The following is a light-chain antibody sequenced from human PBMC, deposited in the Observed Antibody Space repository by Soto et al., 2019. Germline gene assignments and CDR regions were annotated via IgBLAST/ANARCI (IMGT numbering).Light chain of an antibody. V-gene: IGLV1-44*01. CDR1: SSEIGSNT. CDR2: SNN. J-gene: IGLJ7*01. CDR3: ATWDDSLNGPV. Sequence: QSVLTQPPSASGTPGQRVTISCSGSSSEIGSNTVNWYQQLPGTAPKLLIYSNNQRPSGVPDRFSGSKSGTSASLAISGLQSEDDADYYCATWDDSLNGPVFGGGTQLTVL.